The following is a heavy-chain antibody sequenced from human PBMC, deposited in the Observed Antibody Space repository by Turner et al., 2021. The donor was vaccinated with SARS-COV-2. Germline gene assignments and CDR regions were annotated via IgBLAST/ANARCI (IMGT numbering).Heavy chain of an antibody. Sequence: QLQLQESGPGLVKPSETLSLTCSVSDVSISSSTYYWGWIRQPPGKGLEWIGSIYYNGNTYYNPSLKSRVSMSVDTSNNQFSLKLTSLTAADTALYYCATCDFWLGYAFDYWGQGTLVPVSS. V-gene: IGHV4-39*01. CDR2: IYYNGNT. J-gene: IGHJ4*02. CDR1: DVSISSSTYY. D-gene: IGHD3-3*01. CDR3: ATCDFWLGYAFDY.